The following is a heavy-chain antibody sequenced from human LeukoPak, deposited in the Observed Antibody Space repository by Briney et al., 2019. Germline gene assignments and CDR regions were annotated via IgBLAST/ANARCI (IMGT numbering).Heavy chain of an antibody. V-gene: IGHV1-24*01. J-gene: IGHJ5*02. CDR1: GYTLTELS. CDR3: ATWVRVAAAGPSWFDP. D-gene: IGHD6-13*01. CDR2: FDPEDGET. Sequence: ASVKVSCKVSGYTLTELSMHWGRQAPGKGLEWMGGFDPEDGETIYAQKFQGRVTMTEDTSTDTAYMELSSLRSEDTAVYYCATWVRVAAAGPSWFDPWGQGTLVTVSS.